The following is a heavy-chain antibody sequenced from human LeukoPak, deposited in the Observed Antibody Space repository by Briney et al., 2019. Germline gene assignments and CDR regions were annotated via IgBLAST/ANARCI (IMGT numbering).Heavy chain of an antibody. Sequence: PSETLSLTCTVSGGSISSGGYSWSWIRQHPGKGLEWIGYIYYSGSTYYNPSLKSRVTISVDTSKNQFSLKLSSVTAADTAVYYCARLAKQAMHYFDYWGQGTLVTVSS. CDR3: ARLAKQAMHYFDY. CDR1: GGSISSGGYS. V-gene: IGHV4-31*03. J-gene: IGHJ4*02. CDR2: IYYSGST.